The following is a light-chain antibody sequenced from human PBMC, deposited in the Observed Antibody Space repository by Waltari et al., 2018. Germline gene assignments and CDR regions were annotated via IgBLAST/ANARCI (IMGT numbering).Light chain of an antibody. CDR2: GAS. V-gene: IGKV3-15*01. Sequence: EIVMTQSPATLSVSPGERATLSCRASQRVSSNLAWYQQKPGQAPRLLIYGASTRATGIPARFSGSGSGTEFTLTISSMQSEDFAVYYCQQYNNWRSRTFGQGTKVEIK. J-gene: IGKJ1*01. CDR1: QRVSSN. CDR3: QQYNNWRSRT.